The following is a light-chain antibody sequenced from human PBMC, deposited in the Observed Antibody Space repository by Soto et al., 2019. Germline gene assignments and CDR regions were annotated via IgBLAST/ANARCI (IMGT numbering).Light chain of an antibody. CDR3: QQFGTF. CDR1: QSLSDNS. V-gene: IGKV3-20*01. Sequence: EIFLTQSPGTLSLSPGERATLYCRASQSLSDNSLAWYQHKPDQAPRLLIYGTSIRATGIPDRFSGSGSGTSFIITIRRLEPEDFAVYYCQQFGTFFGPGTKVDIK. J-gene: IGKJ3*01. CDR2: GTS.